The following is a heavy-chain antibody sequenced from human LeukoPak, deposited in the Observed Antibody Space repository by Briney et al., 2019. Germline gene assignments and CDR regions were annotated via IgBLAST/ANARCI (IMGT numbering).Heavy chain of an antibody. D-gene: IGHD6-6*01. Sequence: GASVKVSCKASGYTFTSYGISWVRQAPGQGLEWMGWISAYNGNTNYAQKLQGRVTMTTDTSISTAYMELSRLRSDDTAVYYCARDGVRSSSSLDAFDIWGQGTMVTVSS. CDR2: ISAYNGNT. V-gene: IGHV1-18*01. J-gene: IGHJ3*02. CDR1: GYTFTSYG. CDR3: ARDGVRSSSSLDAFDI.